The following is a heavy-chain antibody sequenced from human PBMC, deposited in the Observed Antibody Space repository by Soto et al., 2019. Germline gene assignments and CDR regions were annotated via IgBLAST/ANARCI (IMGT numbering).Heavy chain of an antibody. CDR1: GFIFTNYG. CDR2: IGGRGNSA. J-gene: IGHJ3*01. CDR3: VSEGRGPFDF. V-gene: IGHV3-23*01. D-gene: IGHD5-12*01. Sequence: PGGSLRLSCAASGFIFTNYGMTWVRQARGKGLEWVSVIGGRGNSAYYADSVQGRFTISRDNSKNTLSLQMSSLTADDTAIYYCVSEGRGPFDFWGRGTMVTVSS.